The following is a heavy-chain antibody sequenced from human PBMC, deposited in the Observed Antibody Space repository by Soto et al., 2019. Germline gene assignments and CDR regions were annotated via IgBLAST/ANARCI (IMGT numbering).Heavy chain of an antibody. CDR2: IIPILGIA. CDR1: GGTFSSYT. D-gene: IGHD2-21*01. V-gene: IGHV1-69*02. J-gene: IGHJ3*02. CDR3: VCGGTNLREAFDI. Sequence: QVQLVQSGAEVKKPGSSVKVSCKASGGTFSSYTISWVRQAPGQGLEWMGRIIPILGIANYAQKFQGRVTITAEKSTSTAYMELSSLRSEDTAVYYCVCGGTNLREAFDIWGQGTMVTVSS.